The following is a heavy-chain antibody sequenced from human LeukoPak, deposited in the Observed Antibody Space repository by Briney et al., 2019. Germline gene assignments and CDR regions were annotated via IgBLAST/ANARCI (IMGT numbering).Heavy chain of an antibody. CDR1: GYTFTGYY. V-gene: IGHV1-2*02. CDR2: INPNSGGT. CDR3: ARFAVHRRIAVAGQFGLDY. D-gene: IGHD6-19*01. Sequence: ASVKVSCKASGYTFTGYYMHWVRQAPGQGLEWMGWINPNSGGTNYAQKFQGRVTMTRDTSMSTVYMELSSLRSDDTAVYYCARFAVHRRIAVAGQFGLDYWGQGTLVTVSS. J-gene: IGHJ4*02.